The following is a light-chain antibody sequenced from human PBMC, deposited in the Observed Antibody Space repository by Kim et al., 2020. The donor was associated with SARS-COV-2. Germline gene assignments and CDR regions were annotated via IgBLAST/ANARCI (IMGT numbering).Light chain of an antibody. V-gene: IGKV3-15*01. CDR2: GPS. CDR1: QSVSSS. CDR3: QQYHKWPLT. Sequence: VAPEERDTVSCKASQSVSSSLAWYQQKPGQAPRLLIHGPSTRATGIPARFSGSGSGTQFTLTISSLQSEDFAVYYCQQYHKWPLTFGGGTKVDIK. J-gene: IGKJ4*01.